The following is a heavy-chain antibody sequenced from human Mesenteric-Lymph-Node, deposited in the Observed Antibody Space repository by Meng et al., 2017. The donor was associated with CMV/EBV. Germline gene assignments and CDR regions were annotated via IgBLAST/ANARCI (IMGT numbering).Heavy chain of an antibody. Sequence: GSISSTNSYWSWIRQPPGKGLEWIGYIYYSGRTYHNPSLKSRVTMSVDTSKNQFSLEMNSVTAADTAVYYCARDSETAAMAHDYWGQGTLVTVSS. D-gene: IGHD5-18*01. V-gene: IGHV4-30-4*01. CDR2: IYYSGRT. CDR3: ARDSETAAMAHDY. CDR1: GSISSTNSY. J-gene: IGHJ4*02.